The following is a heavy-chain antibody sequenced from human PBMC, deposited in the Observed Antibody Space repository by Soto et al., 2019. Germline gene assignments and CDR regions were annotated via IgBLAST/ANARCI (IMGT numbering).Heavy chain of an antibody. D-gene: IGHD4-17*01. V-gene: IGHV1-18*04. J-gene: IGHJ3*01. CDR3: ARDDFGDLLRAFDF. CDR2: ITDYNGNT. CDR1: GYSFINYG. Sequence: QVQLVQSGGEVKKSGASVKISCKASGYSFINYGISWVRQAPGKGLEWIGLITDYNGNTNYARKFQGRVTLTTDTSTSTAYMELRSLRSADTAVYFCARDDFGDLLRAFDFWGQGTLVTVSS.